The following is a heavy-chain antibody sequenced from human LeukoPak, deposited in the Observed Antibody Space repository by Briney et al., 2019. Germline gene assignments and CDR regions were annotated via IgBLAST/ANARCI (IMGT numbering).Heavy chain of an antibody. D-gene: IGHD6-19*01. V-gene: IGHV1-69*04. Sequence: SVKVSCKASGGTFSSYAISWVRQAPGQGLEWMGRIIPILGTANYAQKFQGRVTITADKSTSTAYMELSSLRSEDTAVYYCARDRIAVAGSPNYYYYGMDVWRQGTTVTVSS. CDR3: ARDRIAVAGSPNYYYYGMDV. CDR1: GGTFSSYA. CDR2: IIPILGTA. J-gene: IGHJ6*02.